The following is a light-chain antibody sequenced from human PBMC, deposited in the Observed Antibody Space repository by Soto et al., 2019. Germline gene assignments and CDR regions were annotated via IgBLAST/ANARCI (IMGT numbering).Light chain of an antibody. Sequence: EIVMTQSPATLSVSPGERATLSCRASQSVSSNLAWYQQNPGQVPRLLIYGASTKATGIPARFSGSGSGSEFSLTISSLQSADFAVYYCQQYNYWPLAFTFGQGTKLEIK. CDR3: QQYNYWPLAFT. CDR1: QSVSSN. CDR2: GAS. V-gene: IGKV3-15*01. J-gene: IGKJ2*01.